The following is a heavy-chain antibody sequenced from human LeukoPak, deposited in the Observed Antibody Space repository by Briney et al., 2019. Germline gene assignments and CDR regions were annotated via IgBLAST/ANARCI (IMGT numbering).Heavy chain of an antibody. CDR3: ASVGYCGGDCYDNWFDP. CDR1: GYTFTGYY. J-gene: IGHJ5*02. V-gene: IGHV1-2*02. CDR2: INPNSGGT. Sequence: ASVKVSCKASGYTFTGYYMHWVRQAPGQGLEWMGWINPNSGGTNYAQKLQGRVTMTRDTSISTAYMELSRLRPDDTAVYYCASVGYCGGDCYDNWFDPWGQGTLVTVSS. D-gene: IGHD2-21*02.